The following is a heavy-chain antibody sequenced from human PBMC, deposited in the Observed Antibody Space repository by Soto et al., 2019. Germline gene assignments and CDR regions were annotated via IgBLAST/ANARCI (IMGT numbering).Heavy chain of an antibody. V-gene: IGHV4-39*01. CDR1: GGSMANKNYF. CDR3: AKVGVGATSHSDFDS. D-gene: IGHD2-15*01. CDR2: AAYSGGT. Sequence: HSETLSLACAISGGSMANKNYFWGWVRQPPGKGLEWIGSAAYSGGTYKNPSLKSRVTVSVDTSKNQFSLKLTSVTAADTAVYYCAKVGVGATSHSDFDSWGQGTLVTVSS. J-gene: IGHJ4*02.